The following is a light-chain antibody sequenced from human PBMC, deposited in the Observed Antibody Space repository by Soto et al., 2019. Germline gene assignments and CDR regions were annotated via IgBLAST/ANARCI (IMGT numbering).Light chain of an antibody. Sequence: QSALTQPASVSGSPGQSITISCTGTSSDVGSYNLVSWYQQHPGKAPKLMIYEGSKRPSGVSNRFSGYKSGNTASLTISGLQAEDEADYYCCSYAGSSNLVFGGGTKVTVL. CDR3: CSYAGSSNLV. CDR2: EGS. J-gene: IGLJ2*01. V-gene: IGLV2-23*01. CDR1: SSDVGSYNL.